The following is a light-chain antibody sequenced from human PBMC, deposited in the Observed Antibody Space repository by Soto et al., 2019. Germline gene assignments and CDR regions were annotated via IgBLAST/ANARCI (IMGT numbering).Light chain of an antibody. CDR2: GAT. CDR1: QTVADHD. Sequence: ELVLTQAPDTLSWSPWHRVPLSCRATQTVADHDLAWVQQKPGQTHSLVLSGATTRGTGVPDRFSGSRSGTDFALTISRLQPEDFATCYCQQSYSTLTWTFGQGTKVDIK. J-gene: IGKJ1*01. CDR3: QQSYSTLTWT. V-gene: IGKV3D-7*01.